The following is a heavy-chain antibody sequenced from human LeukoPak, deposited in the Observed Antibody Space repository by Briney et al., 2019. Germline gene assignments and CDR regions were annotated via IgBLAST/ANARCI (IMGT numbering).Heavy chain of an antibody. J-gene: IGHJ4*02. V-gene: IGHV4-39*07. CDR1: GDSISSSSYY. CDR2: IYFTGST. CDR3: AGNNYYDSSGYVY. Sequence: PSETLSLTCTVSGDSISSSSYYWGWIRRPPGKGLEWIGTIYFTGSTYYNPSLKSRVTISVDTSKNQFSLKLSSVTAADTAVYYCAGNNYYDSSGYVYWGQGTLVTVSS. D-gene: IGHD3-22*01.